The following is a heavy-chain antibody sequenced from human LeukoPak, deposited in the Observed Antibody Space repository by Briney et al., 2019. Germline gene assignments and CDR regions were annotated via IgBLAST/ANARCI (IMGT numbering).Heavy chain of an antibody. Sequence: PGGSLRLSCAASGFTFSSYSMNWVRQAPGKGLEWVSSIGSSSSYIYYADSVKGRFTISRDNAKNSLYLQMNSLRAEDTAVYYCCRGGRYLTYYFDYWGQGTLVTVSS. V-gene: IGHV3-21*01. CDR1: GFTFSSYS. CDR2: IGSSSSYI. J-gene: IGHJ4*02. CDR3: CRGGRYLTYYFDY. D-gene: IGHD1-26*01.